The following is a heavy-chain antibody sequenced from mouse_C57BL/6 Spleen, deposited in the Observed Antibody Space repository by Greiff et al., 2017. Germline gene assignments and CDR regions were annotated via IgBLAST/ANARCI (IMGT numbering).Heavy chain of an antibody. CDR3: AREPYFDV. J-gene: IGHJ1*03. CDR2: IYRGSGTT. CDR1: GYTFTDYD. V-gene: IGHV1-84*01. D-gene: IGHD6-1*01. Sequence: QVQLQQSGPDLVKPGASLKISCKASGYTFTDYDINWVRQTPGQGLEWLGWIYRGSGTTYYNEKFKGKATFTVDTTSSTAFLQLSSLTSEDSAVYVCAREPYFDVGGTGTTVTVS.